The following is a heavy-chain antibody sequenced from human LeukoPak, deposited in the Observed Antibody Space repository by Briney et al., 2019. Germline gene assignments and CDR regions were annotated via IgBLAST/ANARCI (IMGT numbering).Heavy chain of an antibody. CDR2: ITASGGNT. Sequence: GGSLRLSCAASGFTFSSYAMGWVRQAPGKGLEWVSAITASGGNTYYADSVKGRFTISRDNFKNTLYLQVNSLRAEDTAVYYCAKGNGYSYGRYYFDYWGQGTLVTVSS. CDR1: GFTFSSYA. D-gene: IGHD5-18*01. V-gene: IGHV3-23*01. CDR3: AKGNGYSYGRYYFDY. J-gene: IGHJ4*02.